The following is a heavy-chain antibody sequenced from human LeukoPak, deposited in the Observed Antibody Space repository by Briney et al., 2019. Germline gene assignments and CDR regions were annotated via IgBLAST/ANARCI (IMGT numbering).Heavy chain of an antibody. J-gene: IGHJ6*02. CDR2: ISSNGGST. D-gene: IGHD3-3*02. Sequence: GGSLRLSCSASGFTFSSYAMHWVRQAPGKGLEYVSAISSNGGSTYYADSVKGRFTISRDNSKNTLYLQMSSLRAEDTAVYCCVKGRHWYYYGVDVWGQGTTVTVSS. V-gene: IGHV3-64D*06. CDR1: GFTFSSYA. CDR3: VKGRHWYYYGVDV.